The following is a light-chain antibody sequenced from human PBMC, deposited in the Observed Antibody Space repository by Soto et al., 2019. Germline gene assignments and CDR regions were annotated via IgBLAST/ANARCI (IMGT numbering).Light chain of an antibody. CDR2: GAS. Sequence: VVFTQSPDTLSLFLGEGATLFCIASQTLSIGSLAWYQQKPGQAPRLLIYGASTRATGIPDRFSGSGSGTDFTLTISSLQSEDLAVYYCHHYGSSPLTFGQGTRLEIK. CDR1: QTLSIGS. V-gene: IGKV3-20*01. J-gene: IGKJ5*01. CDR3: HHYGSSPLT.